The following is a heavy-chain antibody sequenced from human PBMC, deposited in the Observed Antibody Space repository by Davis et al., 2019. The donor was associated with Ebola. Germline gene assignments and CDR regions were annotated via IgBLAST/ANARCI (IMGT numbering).Heavy chain of an antibody. CDR2: ISASGATT. CDR3: AKAGYYFDSSGYFDY. CDR1: GFTFSSYW. V-gene: IGHV3-23*01. Sequence: GESLKISCAASGFTFSSYWMHWVRQAPGKGLEWVSAISASGATTYYADSVKGRFTISRDNSKDTLYLQMNSLRADDTAVYYCAKAGYYFDSSGYFDYWGQGTLVTVSS. D-gene: IGHD3-22*01. J-gene: IGHJ4*02.